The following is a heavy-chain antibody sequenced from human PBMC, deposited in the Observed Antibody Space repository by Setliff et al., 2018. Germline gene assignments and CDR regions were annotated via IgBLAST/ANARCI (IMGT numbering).Heavy chain of an antibody. J-gene: IGHJ2*01. Sequence: PGGSLRLSCVGSGFTVSGNNMNWVRQAPGKGLEWVSAIYTGGRTDSADSVKGRFTISRDGSKNTLYLQMNNLRVEDTAVYYCARGGVFGHFYFDLWGRGTLVTSPQ. CDR3: ARGGVFGHFYFDL. CDR1: GFTVSGNN. CDR2: IYTGGRT. V-gene: IGHV3-53*01. D-gene: IGHD3-10*02.